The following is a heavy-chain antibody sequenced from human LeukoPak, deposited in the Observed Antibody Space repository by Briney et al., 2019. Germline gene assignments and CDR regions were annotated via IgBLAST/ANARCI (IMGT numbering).Heavy chain of an antibody. J-gene: IGHJ5*02. D-gene: IGHD6-19*01. V-gene: IGHV4-34*01. CDR2: INHSGST. CDR3: ARGGVAAPFDP. Sequence: PSETLSLTCAVYGGSFSGYYWSWIRQPPGKGLEWIGEINHSGSTNYNPSLKSRVTISVDRSKNQFSLKLSSVTAADTAVYYCARGGVAAPFDPWGQGTLVTVSS. CDR1: GGSFSGYY.